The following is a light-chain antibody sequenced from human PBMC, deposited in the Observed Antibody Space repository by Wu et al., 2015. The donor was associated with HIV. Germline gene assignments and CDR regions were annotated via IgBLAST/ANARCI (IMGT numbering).Light chain of an antibody. Sequence: EIVLTQSPGTLSLSPGERATLSCRASQIFSRTKIAWYQHKPGQAPRLLIYESSTRATGVPDRISGSVYGTDFTLTISRLEPEDCAVYYCQQYGGSPPWTFGQGTKGGDQT. CDR2: ESS. CDR3: QQYGGSPPWT. V-gene: IGKV3-20*01. CDR1: QIFSRTK. J-gene: IGKJ1*01.